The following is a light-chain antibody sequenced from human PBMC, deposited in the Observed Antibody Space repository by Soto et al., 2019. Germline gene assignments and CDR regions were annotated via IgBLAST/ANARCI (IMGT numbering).Light chain of an antibody. V-gene: IGKV4-1*01. J-gene: IGKJ4*01. CDR2: WAS. CDR3: QQYYISPLT. Sequence: DIVMTQSPDSLAVSLGERATINCKSSQNILYSSNNKNYLAWYQQKPGQPPKLLIYWASTRESGVPDRFSGSGSGTDFTLTISSLQAEDVAVYYCQQYYISPLTFGGGTKVDIX. CDR1: QNILYSSNNKNY.